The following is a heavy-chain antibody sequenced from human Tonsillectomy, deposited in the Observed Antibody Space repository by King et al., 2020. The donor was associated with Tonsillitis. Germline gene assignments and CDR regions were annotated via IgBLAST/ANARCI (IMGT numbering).Heavy chain of an antibody. J-gene: IGHJ4*02. D-gene: IGHD4-17*01. CDR2: IGGSGTTI. CDR3: ARLTTVTTVDY. CDR1: GLTFSSYS. V-gene: IGHV3-48*04. Sequence: QLVQSGGGLVQPGGSLRLSCVASGLTFSSYSMNWVRQAPGKGLEWGSYIGGSGTTIYYADSVKGRFTISRDNAKNSLYLQMNSLRVEDTAVYYCARLTTVTTVDYWGQGTLVTVSS.